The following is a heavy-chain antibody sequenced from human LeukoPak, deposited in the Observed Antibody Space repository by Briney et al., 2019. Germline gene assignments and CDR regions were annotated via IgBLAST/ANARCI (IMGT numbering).Heavy chain of an antibody. J-gene: IGHJ4*02. CDR1: GFNFSGSA. CDR3: ARAIRYYYGSGSPYYFDY. V-gene: IGHV3-73*01. CDR2: IRSKGNSYAT. D-gene: IGHD3-10*01. Sequence: GGSLRLSCAASGFNFSGSAMHWVRQASGKGLEWVGRIRSKGNSYATAYAASVKGRFTISRDDSKNTAYLQMNSLRAEDTAVYYCARAIRYYYGSGSPYYFDYWGQGTLVTVSS.